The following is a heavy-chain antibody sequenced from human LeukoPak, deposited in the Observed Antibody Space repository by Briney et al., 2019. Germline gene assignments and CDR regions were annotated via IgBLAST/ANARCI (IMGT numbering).Heavy chain of an antibody. D-gene: IGHD3/OR15-3a*01. CDR2: IDTDGTFT. CDR3: ASFGRDWDASY. Sequence: GGSLRLSCAASGFPFSWDWMHWVRQAPGKGLVWVSHIDTDGTFTRYADSVRGRFTTSRDNAKNTLYLQMNSLRAEDTAIYYCASFGRDWDASYWGQGTLVTVSS. J-gene: IGHJ4*02. V-gene: IGHV3-74*01. CDR1: GFPFSWDW.